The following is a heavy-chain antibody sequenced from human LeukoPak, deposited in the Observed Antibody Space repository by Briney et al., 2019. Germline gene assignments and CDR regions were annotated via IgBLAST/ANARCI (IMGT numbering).Heavy chain of an antibody. CDR2: ISSSSSYI. V-gene: IGHV3-21*01. CDR1: GFTFSSYS. J-gene: IGHJ4*02. CDR3: ARQTTYYYGSSGYADY. D-gene: IGHD3-22*01. Sequence: PGGSLRLSCAASGFTFSSYSMNWVRQAPGKGPDWVSSISSSSSYIYYADSVKGRFTISRDNAKNSLYLQMNSLGAEDTAVYYCARQTTYYYGSSGYADYWGQGTLVTVSS.